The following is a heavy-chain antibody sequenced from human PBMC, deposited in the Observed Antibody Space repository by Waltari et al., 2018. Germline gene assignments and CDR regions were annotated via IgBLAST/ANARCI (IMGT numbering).Heavy chain of an antibody. V-gene: IGHV3-30*02. CDR2: LRSDETKG. CDR1: GLSFTRDEG. J-gene: IGHJ4*02. CDR3: AKGYNYCFDF. D-gene: IGHD5-12*01. Sequence: QVQLVESGGGVVQPGGSLRLSWKTSGLSFTRDEGVDWVRQAPGRGLEWVAFLRSDETKGSYADAVRGRFTISRDSSKNTVYLQMDSLRPEDTAVYYCAKGYNYCFDFWGQGTLVTVSS.